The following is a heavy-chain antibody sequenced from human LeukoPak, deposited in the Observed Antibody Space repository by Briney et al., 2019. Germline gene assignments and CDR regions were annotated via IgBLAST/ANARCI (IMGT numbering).Heavy chain of an antibody. J-gene: IGHJ4*02. Sequence: SETLSLTCTVSGGSISRGDYYWSWIRQPPGKGLEWIGYIYYSGSTYYNPSLKSRVTISVDTSKNQFSLKLSSVTAADTGVYYCARGYYEGSGPSDYWGQGTLVTVSS. CDR3: ARGYYEGSGPSDY. D-gene: IGHD3-10*01. CDR1: GGSISRGDYY. CDR2: IYYSGST. V-gene: IGHV4-30-4*08.